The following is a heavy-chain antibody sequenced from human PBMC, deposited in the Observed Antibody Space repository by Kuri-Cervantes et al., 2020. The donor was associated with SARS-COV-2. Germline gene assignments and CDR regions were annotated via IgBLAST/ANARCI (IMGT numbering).Heavy chain of an antibody. D-gene: IGHD3-3*01. CDR3: AREGLEAFDP. J-gene: IGHJ5*02. CDR2: IWYNGGNK. V-gene: IGHV3-33*01. CDR1: GFTFSSYG. Sequence: GESLKISCAASGFTFSSYGMHWVRQAPGKGLEWVSVIWYNGGNKYYADSVKGRFTISRDNSKNTLYLQMNSLRAEDTAVYYCAREGLEAFDPWGQGTLVTVSS.